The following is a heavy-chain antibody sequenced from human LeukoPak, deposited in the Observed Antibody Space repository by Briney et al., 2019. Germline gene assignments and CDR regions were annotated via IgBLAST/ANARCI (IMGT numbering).Heavy chain of an antibody. CDR1: GCSFNTYT. CDR2: ISNTGGST. D-gene: IGHD2-15*01. J-gene: IGHJ1*01. CDR3: AQQVGYCSSGSCYFTY. V-gene: IGHV3-23*01. Sequence: GGSLRLSCAASGCSFNTYTRSWVREAPGKGLEWVSAISNTGGSTYYADSVKGRFTISRDKSKNTLSLQMNSLRAEDTAVYYCAQQVGYCSSGSCYFTYRGQGTLVTVSS.